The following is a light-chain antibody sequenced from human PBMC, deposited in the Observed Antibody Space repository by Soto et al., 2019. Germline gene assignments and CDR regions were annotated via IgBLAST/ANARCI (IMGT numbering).Light chain of an antibody. J-gene: IGLJ1*01. Sequence: QSVLTQPPSASGTPGQRVTISCSGGSSNIGTNAVNWYQQLPGTAPKLLICNNNQRPSGVPDRFSGSKSGTSASLAISGLQSEDEADYYCAAWDDSLNGYVFGTGTKATVL. V-gene: IGLV1-44*01. CDR3: AAWDDSLNGYV. CDR1: SSNIGTNA. CDR2: NNN.